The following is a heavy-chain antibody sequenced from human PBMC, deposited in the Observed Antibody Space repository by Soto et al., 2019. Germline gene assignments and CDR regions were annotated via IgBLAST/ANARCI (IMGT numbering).Heavy chain of an antibody. CDR3: ARDPPLFDTMVRGVIITDGMDV. J-gene: IGHJ6*02. D-gene: IGHD3-10*01. CDR1: GFTFSSYG. CDR2: IWYDGSNK. Sequence: GGSLRLSCAASGFTFSSYGMHWVRQAPGKGLEWVAVIWYDGSNKYYADSVKGRFTISRDNSKNTLYLLMNSLRAEDTAVYYCARDPPLFDTMVRGVIITDGMDVWGQGTTVTVSS. V-gene: IGHV3-33*01.